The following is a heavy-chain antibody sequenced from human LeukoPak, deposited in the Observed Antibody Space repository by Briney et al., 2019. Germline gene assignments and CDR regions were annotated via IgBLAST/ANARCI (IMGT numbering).Heavy chain of an antibody. Sequence: GGSLRLSCAASGFTVSSNYMSWVRQAPGKGLEWVSVIYSGGSTYYADSVKGRFTISRDNYKNTLYLQMNSLRAEDTAVYYCARHIAAAGTSPFDYWGQGTLVTVSS. CDR2: IYSGGST. D-gene: IGHD6-13*01. CDR3: ARHIAAAGTSPFDY. V-gene: IGHV3-53*01. CDR1: GFTVSSNY. J-gene: IGHJ4*02.